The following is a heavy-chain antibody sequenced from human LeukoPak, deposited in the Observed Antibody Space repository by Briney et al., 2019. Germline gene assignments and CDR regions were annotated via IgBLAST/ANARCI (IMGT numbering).Heavy chain of an antibody. CDR1: GGSISNYY. J-gene: IGHJ5*02. D-gene: IGHD3-10*01. Sequence: PSETLSLTCTVSGGSISNYYWSWIRQPPGKGLEWIGEINHSGSINYNPSLKSRVTISVDTSKNQFSLKLSSVTAADTAVYYCARGRRRVTMVRGAIVNWFDPWGQGTLVTVSS. V-gene: IGHV4-34*01. CDR2: INHSGSI. CDR3: ARGRRRVTMVRGAIVNWFDP.